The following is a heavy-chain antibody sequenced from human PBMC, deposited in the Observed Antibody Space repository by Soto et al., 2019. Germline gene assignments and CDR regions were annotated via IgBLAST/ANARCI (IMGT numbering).Heavy chain of an antibody. J-gene: IGHJ4*02. V-gene: IGHV4-34*01. Sequence: LSLTCAVYGGSFSGYYWSWIRQSPGKGLEWIAEITDRGSTNYNPSLKSRVTISVDTSKNQFSLKMTSVTAADTAVYYCARGVVRRVIIQYTSFFDYWGLGTPVTVSS. D-gene: IGHD3-10*01. CDR3: ARGVVRRVIIQYTSFFDY. CDR2: ITDRGST. CDR1: GGSFSGYY.